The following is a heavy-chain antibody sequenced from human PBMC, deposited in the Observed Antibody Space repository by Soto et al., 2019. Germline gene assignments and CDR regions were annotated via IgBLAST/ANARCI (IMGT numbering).Heavy chain of an antibody. CDR1: GFTFSSYA. D-gene: IGHD2-2*01. CDR3: SKPNLSCSSTSCYDY. Sequence: GGSLRLSCAASGFTFSSYAMSWVRQAPGKGLEWVSVISGSGGNTYYADSVKGRFTISRDNSKNTLYLQINSLRAEDTAIYYCSKPNLSCSSTSCYDYWGQGTLVTVSS. J-gene: IGHJ4*02. CDR2: ISGSGGNT. V-gene: IGHV3-23*01.